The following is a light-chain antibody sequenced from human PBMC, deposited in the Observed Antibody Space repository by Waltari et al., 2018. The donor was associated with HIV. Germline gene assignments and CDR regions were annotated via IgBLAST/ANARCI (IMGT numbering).Light chain of an antibody. Sequence: QSVLTQPPSASGAPGPRVSISCSGRHSNIGRSALSWYQQLPGTAPKLLIYSNPQRPSVVPDRFSGSKSVTSASLTIGGLQSEDGADYYCAAWDDSLSGSVVFGGGTNLTVL. V-gene: IGLV1-44*01. J-gene: IGLJ2*01. CDR3: AAWDDSLSGSVV. CDR2: SNP. CDR1: HSNIGRSA.